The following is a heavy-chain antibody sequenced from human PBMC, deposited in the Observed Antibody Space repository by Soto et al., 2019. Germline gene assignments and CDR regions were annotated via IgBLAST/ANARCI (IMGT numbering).Heavy chain of an antibody. Sequence: LSLTCTVSGGSISSGDYYWSWIRQPPGKGLEWIGYIYYSGSTYYNPSLKSRVTISVDTSKNQFSLKLSSVTAADTAVYYCARGNSSGWYVDYWGQGTLVTVSS. CDR3: ARGNSSGWYVDY. CDR2: IYYSGST. J-gene: IGHJ4*02. D-gene: IGHD6-19*01. V-gene: IGHV4-30-4*01. CDR1: GGSISSGDYY.